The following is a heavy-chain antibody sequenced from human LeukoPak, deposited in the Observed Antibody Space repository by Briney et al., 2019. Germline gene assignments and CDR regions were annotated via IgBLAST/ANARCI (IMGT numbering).Heavy chain of an antibody. CDR2: ISSSGSTI. D-gene: IGHD3-16*01. V-gene: IGHV3-48*03. CDR1: GFTFSSYE. Sequence: GGSLRLSCAASGFTFSSYEMNWVRQAPGKGLEWVSYISSSGSTIYYADSVKGRFTISRDNAKNSLYLQMNSLRAEDTAVYYCARDREGDGWFDPWGQGTLVTVSS. J-gene: IGHJ5*02. CDR3: ARDREGDGWFDP.